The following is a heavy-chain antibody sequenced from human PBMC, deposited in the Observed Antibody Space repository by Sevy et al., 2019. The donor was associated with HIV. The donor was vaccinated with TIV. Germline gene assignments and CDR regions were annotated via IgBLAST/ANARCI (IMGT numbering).Heavy chain of an antibody. J-gene: IGHJ4*02. V-gene: IGHV3-66*01. CDR1: GFTVGGNR. Sequence: GGSLRLACAASGFTVGGNRMTWVRRAPGKGLEWVSFISRGGTTYYADSVKGRFTISRDNPKNTLYLQMNSLRTEDTAVYYCAGDQLSYWGQGTLVTVSS. CDR2: ISRGGTT. CDR3: AGDQLSY. D-gene: IGHD2-2*01.